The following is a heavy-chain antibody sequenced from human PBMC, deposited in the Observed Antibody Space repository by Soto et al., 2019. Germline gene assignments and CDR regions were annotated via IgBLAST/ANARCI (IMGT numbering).Heavy chain of an antibody. Sequence: QVQLVESGGGVVQPGRSLRLSCAASVFTFSSYAMHWVRQAPGKGLEWVAVISYDGSNKYYADSVKGRFTISRDNSKNTLYLQMNSLRAEDTAVYYCARGGDVVVTGYYYGMDGWGQGTTVTVSS. CDR3: ARGGDVVVTGYYYGMDG. V-gene: IGHV3-30-3*01. J-gene: IGHJ6*02. CDR1: VFTFSSYA. D-gene: IGHD2-21*02. CDR2: ISYDGSNK.